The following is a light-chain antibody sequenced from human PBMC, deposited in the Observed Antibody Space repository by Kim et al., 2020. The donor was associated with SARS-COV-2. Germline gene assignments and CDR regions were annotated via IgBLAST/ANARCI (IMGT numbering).Light chain of an antibody. CDR2: QDK. CDR3: QAWDTTVV. CDR1: QLGDKY. J-gene: IGLJ2*01. Sequence: VSVAPGQTASITCSGDQLGDKYVCWYQQRPGQSPVIVIYQDKNRPSGIPERFSGSNSGNTATLTISGTQAMDEADYYCQAWDTTVVFGGGTQLTVL. V-gene: IGLV3-1*01.